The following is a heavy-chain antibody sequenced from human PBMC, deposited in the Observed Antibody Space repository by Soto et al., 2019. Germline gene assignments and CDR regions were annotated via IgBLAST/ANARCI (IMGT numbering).Heavy chain of an antibody. CDR3: VKRFEGGYDY. Sequence: EVQLVESGGVLVQPGGSLRLSCSASGFTFSIYAMHWIRQAPGKGLEYVSSITPNGVNTYCADSVKGRFTISRDNSRDTLYLQMSSLRIEDTAVYYCVKRFEGGYDYWGQGTLVTVSS. D-gene: IGHD3-16*01. V-gene: IGHV3-64D*08. CDR2: ITPNGVNT. J-gene: IGHJ4*02. CDR1: GFTFSIYA.